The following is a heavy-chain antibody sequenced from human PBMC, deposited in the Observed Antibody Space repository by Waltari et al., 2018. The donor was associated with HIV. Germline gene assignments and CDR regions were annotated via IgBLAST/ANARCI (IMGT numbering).Heavy chain of an antibody. Sequence: QVQLLESGPGLVKPSETLSLTCTVSGDSISGYYWSWIRQPAGKGLEWIGRVYTPGCTNNNPSLKSRVTMSVDTSKNQFSLNRTAVTAADTAVYYCARQGVVVITPRRDFYYGLDVWGQGTTVAVSS. V-gene: IGHV4-4*07. CDR3: ARQGVVVITPRRDFYYGLDV. CDR1: GDSISGYY. J-gene: IGHJ6*02. CDR2: VYTPGCT. D-gene: IGHD3-22*01.